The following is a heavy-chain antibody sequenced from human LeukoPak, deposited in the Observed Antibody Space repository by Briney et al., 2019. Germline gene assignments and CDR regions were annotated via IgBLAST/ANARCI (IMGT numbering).Heavy chain of an antibody. V-gene: IGHV1-2*02. D-gene: IGHD6-13*01. Sequence: GASVKVSCKASGYTFTDYFMHWVRQAPGQGLEWMGWINPNSGGTNYAQKFQGRVTMTRDTSISTAYMELSRLRSDDTAVYYCARDLYVHIAALDYWGQGTLVTVSS. CDR1: GYTFTDYF. CDR3: ARDLYVHIAALDY. CDR2: INPNSGGT. J-gene: IGHJ4*02.